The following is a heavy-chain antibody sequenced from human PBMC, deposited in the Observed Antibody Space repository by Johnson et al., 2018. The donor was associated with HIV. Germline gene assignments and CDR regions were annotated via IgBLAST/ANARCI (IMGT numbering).Heavy chain of an antibody. CDR1: GFTFDDYG. Sequence: VQLVESGGGVVRPGGSLRLSCAASGFTFDDYGMSWVRQVPGKGLEWVGRIKSKTDGGTTDYAAPVKGRFTISRDDSKNTLYLQMNSLKTEDTAVYYCARGGEKGAFDIWGQGTMVTVSS. CDR3: ARGGEKGAFDI. V-gene: IGHV3-15*01. D-gene: IGHD7-27*01. CDR2: IKSKTDGGTT. J-gene: IGHJ3*02.